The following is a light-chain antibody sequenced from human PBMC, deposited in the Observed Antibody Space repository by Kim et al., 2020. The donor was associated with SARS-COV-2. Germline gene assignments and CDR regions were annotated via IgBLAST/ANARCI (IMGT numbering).Light chain of an antibody. J-gene: IGKJ2*01. CDR3: QQTYTTPYT. Sequence: DIQMTQSPSSLSASVGDRVTITCRASQNIGNHLNWYQQRPGKAPNLLIYVASGLHGGVPSRFSGSGSGTDFSLTISSLEPGDFATYFCQQTYTTPYTFGQGTKLEI. CDR2: VAS. V-gene: IGKV1-39*01. CDR1: QNIGNH.